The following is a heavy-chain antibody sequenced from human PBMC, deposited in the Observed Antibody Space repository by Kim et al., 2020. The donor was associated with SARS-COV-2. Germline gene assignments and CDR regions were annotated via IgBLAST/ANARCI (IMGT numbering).Heavy chain of an antibody. V-gene: IGHV3-74*01. CDR1: GFTFSSYW. CDR2: INSDGSST. CDR3: ARVLSMVRGVPYYYGMDV. D-gene: IGHD3-10*01. Sequence: GGSLRLSCAASGFTFSSYWMHWVRQAPGKGLVWVSRINSDGSSTSYADSVKGRFTISRDNAKNTLYLQMNSLRAEDTAVYYCARVLSMVRGVPYYYGMDVGGQGTTVPVS. J-gene: IGHJ6*02.